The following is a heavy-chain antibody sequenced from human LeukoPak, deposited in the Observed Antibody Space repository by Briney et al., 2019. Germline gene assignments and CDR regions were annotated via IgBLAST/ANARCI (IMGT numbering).Heavy chain of an antibody. CDR3: ATVDY. CDR2: IYHSGST. J-gene: IGHJ4*02. CDR1: GYSISSGYY. Sequence: SETLSLTCAASGYSISSGYYWGCIRQPPGKGLEWIGGIYHSGSTYYNPSLKSRVTISVDTSKNQFSRKLSSVTAADTAVYYCATVDYWGQGTLVTVSS. V-gene: IGHV4-38-2*01.